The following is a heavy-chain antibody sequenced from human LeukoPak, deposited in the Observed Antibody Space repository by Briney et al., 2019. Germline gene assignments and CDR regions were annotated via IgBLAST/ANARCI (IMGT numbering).Heavy chain of an antibody. Sequence: SETLSLACTVSGGSISSYYWSWIRQPPGKGLEWIGYIYYSGSTNYNPSLKSRVTISVDTSKNQFSLKLSSVTAADTAVYYCARDRVTGTYSYYYYMDVWGKGTTVTVSS. D-gene: IGHD1-7*01. J-gene: IGHJ6*03. CDR2: IYYSGST. CDR1: GGSISSYY. V-gene: IGHV4-59*01. CDR3: ARDRVTGTYSYYYYMDV.